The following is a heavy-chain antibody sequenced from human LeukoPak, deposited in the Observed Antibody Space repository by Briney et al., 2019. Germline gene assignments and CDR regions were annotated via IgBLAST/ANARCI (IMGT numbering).Heavy chain of an antibody. J-gene: IGHJ5*01. Sequence: GGSLRLSCAASGFTFSSYGMSWVRQAPGKGLEWVSVISGSGAKTYYGDSVQGRFTISRDNSKSMVYLDMSSLRAEDTAMYFCAKMRRAFSNNYDSLDSWGHGTLVIVSS. V-gene: IGHV3-23*01. CDR2: ISGSGAKT. CDR1: GFTFSSYG. D-gene: IGHD4-11*01. CDR3: AKMRRAFSNNYDSLDS.